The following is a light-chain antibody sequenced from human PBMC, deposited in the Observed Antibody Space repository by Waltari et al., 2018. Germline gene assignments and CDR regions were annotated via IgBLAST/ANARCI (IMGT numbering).Light chain of an antibody. Sequence: QSALTQPASVSGSPGQSITISCTGTSSDVGSYNYVSWYQQHPGKAPKLILYDVTNRPSGVSKRFAGSKSGNTASLTISGLQAEDEADYYCSSYMDTTTLELFGGGTSLTVL. CDR2: DVT. CDR1: SSDVGSYNY. V-gene: IGLV2-14*03. CDR3: SSYMDTTTLEL. J-gene: IGLJ2*01.